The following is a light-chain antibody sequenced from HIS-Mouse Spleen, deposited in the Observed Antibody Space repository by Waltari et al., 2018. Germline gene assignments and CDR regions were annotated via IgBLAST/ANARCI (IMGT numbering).Light chain of an antibody. V-gene: IGLV3-19*01. CDR3: NSRDSSGNHLGV. CDR2: GKN. Sequence: SSELTQDPAVSVALGQTVRITCQGDTLRSYYASWYQQKPGPAPVLVISGKNNRPSGIPDRFSGSSSGNTASLTITGAQAEDEADYYCNSRDSSGNHLGVFGGGTKLTVL. CDR1: TLRSYY. J-gene: IGLJ2*01.